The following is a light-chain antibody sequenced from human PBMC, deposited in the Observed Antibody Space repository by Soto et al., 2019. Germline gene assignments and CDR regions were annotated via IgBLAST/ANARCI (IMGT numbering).Light chain of an antibody. J-gene: IGKJ2*01. Sequence: EVVLTQSPATLSVSPGDRATLSCRASQSVSRNLAWYQQKPGQAPRLLIYGASTRATGVPARFSGRGSATEFTLSINRLQSEDVAVYYCQQYGDWPPDTFGQGTQLEI. V-gene: IGKV3-15*01. CDR1: QSVSRN. CDR3: QQYGDWPPDT. CDR2: GAS.